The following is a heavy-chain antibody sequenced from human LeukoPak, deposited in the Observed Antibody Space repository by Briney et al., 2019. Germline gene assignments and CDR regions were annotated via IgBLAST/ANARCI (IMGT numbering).Heavy chain of an antibody. Sequence: GGSLRLSCAASGFTFSSYGMHGVRQAPGKGLEWVAVIWYDGSNKYYADSVKGRFTISRDTSKNTLYLQMNSLRAEDTAVYYCARPARGYSGYDTYYFDYWGQGTLVTVSS. D-gene: IGHD5-12*01. J-gene: IGHJ4*02. CDR1: GFTFSSYG. V-gene: IGHV3-33*01. CDR2: IWYDGSNK. CDR3: ARPARGYSGYDTYYFDY.